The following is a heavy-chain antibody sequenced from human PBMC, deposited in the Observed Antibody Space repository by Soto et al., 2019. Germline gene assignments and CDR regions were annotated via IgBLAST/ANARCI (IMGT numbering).Heavy chain of an antibody. J-gene: IGHJ6*03. CDR3: ARTYGDYVYYYYYIDV. V-gene: IGHV3-33*01. CDR1: GFTFSSYG. Sequence: QVQLVESGGGVVQPGRSLRLSCAASGFTFSSYGMHWVRQAPGKGLEWGAVIWYEGSNKYYADSVKGLFTISRDNSKNTLYLQMNSLKAEDTAVYYCARTYGDYVYYYYYIDVWGKGTTVTVSS. D-gene: IGHD4-17*01. CDR2: IWYEGSNK.